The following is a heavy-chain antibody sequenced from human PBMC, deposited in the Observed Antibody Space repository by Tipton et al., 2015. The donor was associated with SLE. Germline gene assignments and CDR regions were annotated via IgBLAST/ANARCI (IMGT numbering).Heavy chain of an antibody. J-gene: IGHJ3*02. V-gene: IGHV4-59*12. CDR2: GFYSGSI. Sequence: GLVKPSETLSLTCTVSGGSITTFYWHWIRQPPGKGLEWIGYGFYSGSIRYNPSLKSRVTVSLDTSKNQFSLRLSSVTAADTAVYYCARDPKTPDAFDIWGQGTMVTVSS. D-gene: IGHD2-15*01. CDR1: GGSITTFY. CDR3: ARDPKTPDAFDI.